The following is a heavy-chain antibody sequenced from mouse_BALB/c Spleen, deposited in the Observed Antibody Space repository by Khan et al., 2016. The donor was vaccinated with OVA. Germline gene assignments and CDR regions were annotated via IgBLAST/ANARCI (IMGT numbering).Heavy chain of an antibody. CDR1: GFTFSSFT. CDR2: IRSGGDNT. Sequence: EVELVESGGGLVKPGGSLKLSCAASGFTFSSFTMSWVRQTPEQRLEWVATIRSGGDNTYYPDSVEGRFTISRDNAKNNLYLQMSSLRSEDTAVYYCARSNYGAVAYGGQGTLVTVSA. D-gene: IGHD1-1*02. CDR3: ARSNYGAVAY. J-gene: IGHJ3*01. V-gene: IGHV5-9*03.